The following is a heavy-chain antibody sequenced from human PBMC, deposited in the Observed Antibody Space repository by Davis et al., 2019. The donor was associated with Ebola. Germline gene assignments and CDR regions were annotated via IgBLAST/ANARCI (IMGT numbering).Heavy chain of an antibody. V-gene: IGHV3-48*03. D-gene: IGHD2-2*01. CDR2: ISRSGSTI. CDR3: ARDRRSSRGSIDAFDI. J-gene: IGHJ3*02. Sequence: GGSLRLSCAASGFTFSSYEMNWVRQAPGKGLEWVSYISRSGSTIYYADSVKGRFTISRDNSKNTVYLQMNSLRPEDTAVYYCARDRRSSRGSIDAFDIWGQGTMVTVSS. CDR1: GFTFSSYE.